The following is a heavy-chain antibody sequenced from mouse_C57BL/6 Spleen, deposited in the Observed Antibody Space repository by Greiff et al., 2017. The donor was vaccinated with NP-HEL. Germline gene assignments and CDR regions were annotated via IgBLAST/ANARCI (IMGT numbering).Heavy chain of an antibody. CDR3: ARGGGFHYAMDY. CDR2: ISYDGSN. Sequence: EVKLVESGPGLVKPSQSLSLTCSVTGYSITSGYYWNWIRQFPGNKLEWMGYISYDGSNNYNPSLKNRISITRDTSKNQFFLKLNSVTTEDTATYYGARGGGFHYAMDYWGKGTSATVSS. J-gene: IGHJ4*01. V-gene: IGHV3-6*01. CDR1: GYSITSGYY.